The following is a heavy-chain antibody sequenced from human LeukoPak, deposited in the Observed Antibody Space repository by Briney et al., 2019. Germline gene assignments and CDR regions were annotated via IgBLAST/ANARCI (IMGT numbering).Heavy chain of an antibody. CDR1: GFTFSDYY. D-gene: IGHD3-10*01. J-gene: IGHJ3*02. CDR2: ISSSGSTI. CDR3: ARGLRAVVRGVIRTPDAFDI. Sequence: GGSLRLSCAASGFTFSDYYMSWIRQAPGKGLEWVSYISSSGSTIYYADSVKGRFTISRDNAKNSLYLQKNSLRAKDTAVYYCARGLRAVVRGVIRTPDAFDIWGQGTMVTVSS. V-gene: IGHV3-11*01.